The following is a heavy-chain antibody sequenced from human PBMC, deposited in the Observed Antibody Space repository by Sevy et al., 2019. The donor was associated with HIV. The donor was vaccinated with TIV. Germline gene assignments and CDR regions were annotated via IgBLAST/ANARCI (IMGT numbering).Heavy chain of an antibody. Sequence: SETLSLTCTVSGGSISSSSYYWGWIRQPPGKGLEWIGSIYYSGSTNYNPSLKSRVTISVDTSKNQFSLKLSSVTAAVTAVYYCARMDIAVAGSYTFDYWGQGTLVTVSS. J-gene: IGHJ4*02. V-gene: IGHV4-39*01. CDR1: GGSISSSSYY. CDR3: ARMDIAVAGSYTFDY. CDR2: IYYSGST. D-gene: IGHD6-19*01.